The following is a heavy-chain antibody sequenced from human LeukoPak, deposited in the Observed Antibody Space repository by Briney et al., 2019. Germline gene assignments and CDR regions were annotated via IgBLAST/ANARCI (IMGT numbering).Heavy chain of an antibody. CDR1: GFTFSSYA. J-gene: IGHJ5*02. D-gene: IGHD2-2*02. V-gene: IGHV3-23*01. CDR2: ITGSGGST. CDR3: ARDTSYCSSTSCYTSWFDP. Sequence: PGGSLRLSCAASGFTFSSYAMSWVRQAPGKGLEWVSAITGSGGSTYYADSVKGRFTISRDNAKNSLYLQMNSLRAEDTAVYYCARDTSYCSSTSCYTSWFDPWGQGTLVTVSS.